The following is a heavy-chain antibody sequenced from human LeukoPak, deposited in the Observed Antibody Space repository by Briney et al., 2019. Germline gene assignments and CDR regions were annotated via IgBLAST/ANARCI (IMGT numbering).Heavy chain of an antibody. Sequence: SETLSLTCTVSGASISSSSYYWGWIRQPPGKGLEWIGYIYYSGSTNYNPSLKSRVTISVDTSKNQFSLKLSSVTAADTAVYYCAREFQGFSGYLEWGQGTLVTVSS. CDR3: AREFQGFSGYLE. V-gene: IGHV4-61*01. CDR1: GASISSSSYY. CDR2: IYYSGST. J-gene: IGHJ4*02. D-gene: IGHD5-12*01.